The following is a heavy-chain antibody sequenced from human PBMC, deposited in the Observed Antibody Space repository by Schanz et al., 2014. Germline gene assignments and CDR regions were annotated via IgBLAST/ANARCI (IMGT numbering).Heavy chain of an antibody. J-gene: IGHJ2*01. CDR1: GGSFSGYY. CDR2: IYHTGST. D-gene: IGHD1-1*01. Sequence: QVQLQQWGAGLLKPSETLSLTCGVFGGSFSGYYWSWIRQPPGKGLEWIGEIYHTGSTNYNPSLKTRGPISLDTSKNQFSLTLTSLTAADTAVYYCARDTTWRLDLWGRGTLVTVSS. V-gene: IGHV4-34*01. CDR3: ARDTTWRLDL.